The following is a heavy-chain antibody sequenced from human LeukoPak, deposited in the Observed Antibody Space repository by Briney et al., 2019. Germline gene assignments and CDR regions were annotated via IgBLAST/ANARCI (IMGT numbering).Heavy chain of an antibody. CDR3: ARGKTIGYSSSWYGRGVFDI. CDR2: INHSGST. CDR1: GGSFSGYY. Sequence: SETLSLTCAVYGGSFSGYYWSWIRQPPGKGLEWIGEINHSGSTNHNPSLTSRVTISVDTSKNQFSLKLTSVTAADTAGYYCARGKTIGYSSSWYGRGVFDIWGQGTMVTVSS. V-gene: IGHV4-34*01. D-gene: IGHD6-13*01. J-gene: IGHJ3*02.